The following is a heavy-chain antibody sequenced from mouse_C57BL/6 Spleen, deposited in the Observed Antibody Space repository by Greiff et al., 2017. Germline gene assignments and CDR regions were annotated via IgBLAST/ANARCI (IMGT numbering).Heavy chain of an antibody. V-gene: IGHV1-82*01. J-gene: IGHJ2*01. Sequence: QVQLKQSGPELVKPGASVKISCKASGYAFSSSWMNWVKQRPGKGLEWIGRIYPGDGDTNSNGKFKGKATLTADKSSSTAYMQLSSLTSEDSAVYFCARWRLEDYFVYWGQGTTLTVSS. CDR3: ARWRLEDYFVY. D-gene: IGHD2-2*01. CDR1: GYAFSSSW. CDR2: IYPGDGDT.